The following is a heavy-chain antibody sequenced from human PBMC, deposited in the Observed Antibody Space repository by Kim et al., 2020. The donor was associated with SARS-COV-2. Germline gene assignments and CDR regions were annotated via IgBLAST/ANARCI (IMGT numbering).Heavy chain of an antibody. J-gene: IGHJ4*02. CDR3: VKGAYTFDY. D-gene: IGHD3-16*01. V-gene: IGHV3-23*01. Sequence: GGSLRLSCATSGFTFDSQAMSWVRQAPGEGLEWVSSITSTGTYYADSVKGRFTVSRDNSKNTVDVQMNSLRAEDMAVYYCVKGAYTFDYWGQGTLVTVSS. CDR2: ITSTGT. CDR1: GFTFDSQA.